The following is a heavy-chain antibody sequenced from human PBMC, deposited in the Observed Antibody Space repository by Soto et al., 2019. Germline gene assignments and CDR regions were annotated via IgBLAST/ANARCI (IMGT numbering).Heavy chain of an antibody. D-gene: IGHD4-17*01. CDR2: VTGSGST. Sequence: EVQVLESGGGLVQPGVSLRLSCIASGLTLSNYAMTWVRQAPGRGQEWVSTVTGSGSTYYADSVKGRFTILRDNSKNILYLQMNSLRAEDTAIYYGAKSLRTTAETGYWFDPWGQGSQVTVSS. CDR3: AKSLRTTAETGYWFDP. CDR1: GLTLSNYA. J-gene: IGHJ5*02. V-gene: IGHV3-23*01.